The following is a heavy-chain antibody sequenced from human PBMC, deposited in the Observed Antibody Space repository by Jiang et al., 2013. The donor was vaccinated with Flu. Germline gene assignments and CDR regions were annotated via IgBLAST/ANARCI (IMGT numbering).Heavy chain of an antibody. D-gene: IGHD4-17*01. CDR3: ARHDHGDYRKKFDS. Sequence: NYNPSLNSRVTISVDTSKNQFSLKLSSVTAADTAIYYCARHDHGDYRKKFDSWGQGTLVT. V-gene: IGHV4-4*06. J-gene: IGHJ4*02.